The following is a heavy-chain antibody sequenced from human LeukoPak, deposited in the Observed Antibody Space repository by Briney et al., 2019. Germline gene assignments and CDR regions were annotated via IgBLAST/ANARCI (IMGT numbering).Heavy chain of an antibody. V-gene: IGHV3-23*01. D-gene: IGHD3-3*01. J-gene: IGHJ4*02. CDR3: ASGPPFLKYFEY. CDR1: GFPFSNSA. Sequence: PGGSLRLSCAASGFPFSNSAVSWVRQAPGKGLEWVSTISVGAEYIFYADSVKGRFTISRDDSNNALYLQMHSLRAEDTALYYCASGPPFLKYFEYWGQGTLVTVSS. CDR2: ISVGAEYI.